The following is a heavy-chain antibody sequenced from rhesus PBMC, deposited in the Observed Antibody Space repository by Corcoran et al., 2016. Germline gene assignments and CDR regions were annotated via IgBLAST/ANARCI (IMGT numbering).Heavy chain of an antibody. D-gene: IGHD2-15*01. CDR2: IYGSGGSN. CDR3: ASGYCSSTYCSSFDY. J-gene: IGHJ4*01. Sequence: QVQLQESGPGLVKPSETLSLTCAVSGGSISGYYYWSWIRQPPGKGLEWIGSIYGSGGSNYLNPSLKSRVTLSEDTSKNQFSLKLSSVTAADTAVYYCASGYCSSTYCSSFDYWGQGVLVTVSS. V-gene: IGHV4S14*01. CDR1: GGSISGYYY.